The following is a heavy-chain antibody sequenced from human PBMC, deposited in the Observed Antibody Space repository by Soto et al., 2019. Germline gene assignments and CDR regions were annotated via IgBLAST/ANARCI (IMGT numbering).Heavy chain of an antibody. CDR3: EREEKNGFDP. CDR1: GYTFTGYY. V-gene: IGHV1-2*02. J-gene: IGHJ5*02. CDR2: INPNNGDT. Sequence: ASVKVSCKASGYTFTGYYMHWVRQAPGQGLEWMGWINPNNGDTKYAQRFQGRVTVTRDTSSNTIYMELRRLTSDDTAVYYCEREEKNGFDPWGQGTLVTVSS.